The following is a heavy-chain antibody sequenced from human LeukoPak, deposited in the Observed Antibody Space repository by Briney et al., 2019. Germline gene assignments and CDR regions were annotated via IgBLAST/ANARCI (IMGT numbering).Heavy chain of an antibody. D-gene: IGHD3-9*01. Sequence: PGGSLRLSCAASGFTFSSYSMNWVRQAPGKGLEWVSSISSSSSYIYYADSVKGRFTISRDNAKNSLYLQMNSLRAEDTAVYYCARELHPLRYFDYWGQGTLVTVSS. CDR2: ISSSSSYI. J-gene: IGHJ4*02. CDR3: ARELHPLRYFDY. CDR1: GFTFSSYS. V-gene: IGHV3-21*01.